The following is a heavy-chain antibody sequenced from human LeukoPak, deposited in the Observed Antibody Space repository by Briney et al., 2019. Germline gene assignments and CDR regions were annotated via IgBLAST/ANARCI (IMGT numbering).Heavy chain of an antibody. J-gene: IGHJ4*02. CDR3: ARAHDYGDYTGGDFDY. CDR1: GVSFSGYY. Sequence: SENLSLTCAVYGVSFSGYYWRWIRQPPGNGLKWMGKINHSGSTNYNPSLKSRVNISVDTSKSQCALKLSSLTGADTAVYYCARAHDYGDYTGGDFDYWGQGTLVTVSS. CDR2: INHSGST. D-gene: IGHD4-17*01. V-gene: IGHV4-34*01.